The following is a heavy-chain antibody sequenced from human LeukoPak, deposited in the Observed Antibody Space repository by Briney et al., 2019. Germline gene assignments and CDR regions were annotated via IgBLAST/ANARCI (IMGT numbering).Heavy chain of an antibody. J-gene: IGHJ5*02. D-gene: IGHD3-9*01. CDR2: ISAYNGHT. Sequence: ASVKVSCKTSGYTFSSYGINWVRQAPGQGLEWMGWISAYNGHTDHAQKLQGRLTMTTDTSTTTAYMELRSLRSDDTAVYYCARDYHDILTGYQYNWFGPWGQGTLVTVSS. CDR3: ARDYHDILTGYQYNWFGP. V-gene: IGHV1-18*04. CDR1: GYTFSSYG.